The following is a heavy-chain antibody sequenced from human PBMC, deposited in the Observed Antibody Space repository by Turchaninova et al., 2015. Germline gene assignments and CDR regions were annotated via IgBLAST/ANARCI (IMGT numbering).Heavy chain of an antibody. CDR3: ARLNTISGLTYYFDY. Sequence: QLQLQASXXGLGXHSDTXCLPXTVYGGSISPNSYFWGWFRRPPGKGREWIGNVYNSGSTYDNPSLKSRVTISVDTSKNQFSLKLTSVTAADTAVYYCARLNTISGLTYYFDYWGQGALVTVAS. CDR1: GGSISPNSYF. CDR2: VYNSGST. V-gene: IGHV4-39*07. J-gene: IGHJ4*02. D-gene: IGHD3/OR15-3a*01.